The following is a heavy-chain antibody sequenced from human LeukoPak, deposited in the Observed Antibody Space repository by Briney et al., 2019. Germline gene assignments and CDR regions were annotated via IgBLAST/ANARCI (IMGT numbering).Heavy chain of an antibody. CDR3: AKDGSYYDFWSTFDY. D-gene: IGHD3-3*01. CDR1: GFTFSSYA. V-gene: IGHV3-23*01. Sequence: PGGSLRLSCAASGFTFSSYAMSWVRQAPGKGLEWVSAISGSGGSTYYADSVKGRFTISRDNSKNTLYLQMNSLRAEDTAVYYCAKDGSYYDFWSTFDYWGQGTLVTVSS. CDR2: ISGSGGST. J-gene: IGHJ4*02.